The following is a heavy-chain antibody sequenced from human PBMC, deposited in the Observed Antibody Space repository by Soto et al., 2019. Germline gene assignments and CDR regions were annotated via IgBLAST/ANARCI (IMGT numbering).Heavy chain of an antibody. V-gene: IGHV4-59*01. CDR3: AREHSSGWYKWLDP. D-gene: IGHD6-19*01. CDR1: GGSISSYY. J-gene: IGHJ5*02. CDR2: ISYSGST. Sequence: SETLSLTCTVSGGSISSYYWSWIRQPPGKGLEWIGYISYSGSTNYNPSLKSRVTISIDMSKNQFSLKLSSVTAADTAVYYCAREHSSGWYKWLDPWGQGTLVTVSS.